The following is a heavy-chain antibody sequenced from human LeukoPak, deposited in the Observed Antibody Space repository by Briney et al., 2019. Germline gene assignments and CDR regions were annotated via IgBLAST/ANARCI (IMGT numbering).Heavy chain of an antibody. D-gene: IGHD3-10*01. CDR1: GYTFTGYY. CDR2: IWYDGSNK. CDR3: ARDYYGSGSKSDY. Sequence: SCKASGYTFTGYYMHWVRQAPGKGLEWVAVIWYDGSNKYYADSVKGRFTISRDNSKNTLYLQMNSLRAEDTAVYYCARDYYGSGSKSDYWGQGTLVTVSS. V-gene: IGHV3-33*01. J-gene: IGHJ4*02.